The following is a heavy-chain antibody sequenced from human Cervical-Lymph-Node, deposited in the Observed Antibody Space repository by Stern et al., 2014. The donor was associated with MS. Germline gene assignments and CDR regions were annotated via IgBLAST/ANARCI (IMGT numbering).Heavy chain of an antibody. CDR2: IFPGGSDI. V-gene: IGHV5-51*01. CDR3: ARQRYFDY. CDR1: GYTFTYYW. J-gene: IGHJ4*02. Sequence: MQLVQSGPEVKRPGESLKISCQASGYTFTYYWIGWVRQMPGKGLEWIAIIFPGGSDIRYSPSFQGQVPISADKSSSTAYLQWNNLKASATAIYYCARQRYFDYWGQGTLVTVSS.